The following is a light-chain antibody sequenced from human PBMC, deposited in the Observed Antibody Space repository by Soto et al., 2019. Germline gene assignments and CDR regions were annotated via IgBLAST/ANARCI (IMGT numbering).Light chain of an antibody. CDR2: DAS. CDR1: QSISSTY. V-gene: IGKV3-20*01. CDR3: QHYDSARWT. J-gene: IGKJ1*01. Sequence: EIVLTQSPGTLSLSPGERATLSCRASQSISSTYLTWYHQKPGQAPRLLIYDASRRATGIPDRFSGSGSGKDFSLNISRLEPEDFAVYYCQHYDSARWTFGLGTKVEIK.